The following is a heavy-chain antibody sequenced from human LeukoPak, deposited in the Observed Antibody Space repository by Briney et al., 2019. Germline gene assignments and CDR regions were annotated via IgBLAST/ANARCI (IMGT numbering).Heavy chain of an antibody. Sequence: QTLSLTCTVSGGSISSGDYYWSWIRPPPGKALEWLARIDWDDDKYYSTSLKTRLTISKDTSKNQVVLTMTNMDPVDTATYYCARINRGSSGWYFYFDYWGQGTLVTVSS. CDR3: ARINRGSSGWYFYFDY. D-gene: IGHD6-19*01. V-gene: IGHV2-70*11. CDR2: IDWDDDK. CDR1: GGSISSGDYY. J-gene: IGHJ4*02.